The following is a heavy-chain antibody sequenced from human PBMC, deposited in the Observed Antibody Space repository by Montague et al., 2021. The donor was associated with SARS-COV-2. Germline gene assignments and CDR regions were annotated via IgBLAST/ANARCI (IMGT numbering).Heavy chain of an antibody. CDR3: ARDLGNLYGCWSTGYGMDV. CDR1: GGSISSGGYY. D-gene: IGHD3-3*01. J-gene: IGHJ6*02. V-gene: IGHV4-31*03. CDR2: IYYSGST. Sequence: TLSLTCTVSGGSISSGGYYWSWIRQHQGKGLDWIGYIYYSGSTYYNPSLKSRVTISVGTSKNQFSLKLSSVTAADTAVYYCARDLGNLYGCWSTGYGMDVWGQGTTVTVSS.